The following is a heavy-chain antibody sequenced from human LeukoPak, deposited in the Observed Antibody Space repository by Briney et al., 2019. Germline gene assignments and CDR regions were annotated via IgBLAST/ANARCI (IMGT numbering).Heavy chain of an antibody. V-gene: IGHV4-34*01. CDR2: INHSGST. J-gene: IGHJ4*02. D-gene: IGHD2/OR15-2a*01. Sequence: PSETLSLTCTVSGGSISSYYWSWIRQPPGKGLEWIGEINHSGSTNYNPSLKSRVTISVDTSKNQFSLKLSSVTAADTAVYYCARGRRNIRSYYFDYWGQGTLVTVSS. CDR3: ARGRRNIRSYYFDY. CDR1: GGSISSYY.